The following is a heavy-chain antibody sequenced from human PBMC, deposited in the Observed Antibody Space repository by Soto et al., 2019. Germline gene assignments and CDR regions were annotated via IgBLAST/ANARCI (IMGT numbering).Heavy chain of an antibody. D-gene: IGHD2-15*01. V-gene: IGHV3-21*01. CDR2: ISSSSSYI. J-gene: IGHJ6*02. CDR3: ARVVCSVGSCYGGYYYGMDV. CDR1: GFTFSSYS. Sequence: GGSLRLSCAASGFTFSSYSMNWARQAPGKGLEWVSSISSSSSYIYYADSVKGRFTISRDNAKNSLYLQMNSLRAEDTAVYYCARVVCSVGSCYGGYYYGMDVWGQGTMVTVSS.